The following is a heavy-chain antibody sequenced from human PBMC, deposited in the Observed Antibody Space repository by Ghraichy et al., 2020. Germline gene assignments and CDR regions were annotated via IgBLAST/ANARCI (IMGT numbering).Heavy chain of an antibody. CDR1: GGSVSSGSYY. CDR2: IYYSGST. J-gene: IGHJ3*02. Sequence: SETLSLTCTVSGGSVSSGSYYWSWIRQPPGKGLEWIGYIYYSGSTNYNPSLKSRVTISVDTSKNQFSLKLSSVTAADTAVYYCASYDSDAFDIWGQGTMVTVSS. CDR3: ASYDSDAFDI. V-gene: IGHV4-61*01. D-gene: IGHD3-16*01.